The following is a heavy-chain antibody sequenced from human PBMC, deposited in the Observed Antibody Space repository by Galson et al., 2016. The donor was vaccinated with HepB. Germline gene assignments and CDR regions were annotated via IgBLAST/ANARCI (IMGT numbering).Heavy chain of an antibody. Sequence: SLRLSCAASGFKFDDYGMSWVRQAPGKGLEWVSGINWNGGSTGYVDSVKGRFTISRDNAKNSLYLQMNSLRAEDTALYYCARATPYYDILTGYYNHYLDYWGQGTLVTVSS. D-gene: IGHD3-9*01. V-gene: IGHV3-20*04. CDR2: INWNGGST. CDR3: ARATPYYDILTGYYNHYLDY. J-gene: IGHJ4*02. CDR1: GFKFDDYG.